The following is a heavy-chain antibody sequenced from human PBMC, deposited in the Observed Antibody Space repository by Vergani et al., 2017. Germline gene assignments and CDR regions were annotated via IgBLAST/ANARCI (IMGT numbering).Heavy chain of an antibody. CDR3: TSPPHITMVRGVIGLGDAFDV. J-gene: IGHJ3*01. D-gene: IGHD3-10*01. V-gene: IGHV3-73*02. Sequence: EVQLVESGGGLVQPGGSLKLSCAASGFTFSGSAMHWVRQASGKGLEWVGRIRSKANSYATAYAASVKGRFTISRDDSKNTAYLQMNSLKTEDTAVYYCTSPPHITMVRGVIGLGDAFDVWGQGTMVTVSS. CDR2: IRSKANSYAT. CDR1: GFTFSGSA.